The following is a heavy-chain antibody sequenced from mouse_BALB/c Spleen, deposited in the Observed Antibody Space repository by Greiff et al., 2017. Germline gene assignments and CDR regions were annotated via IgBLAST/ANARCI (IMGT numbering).Heavy chain of an antibody. V-gene: IGHV2-9-2*01. Sequence: VQLVESGPGLVAPSQSLSITCTVSGFSLTSYDISWIRQPPGKGLEWLGVIWTGGGTNYNSAFMSRLSISKDNSKSQVFLKMNSLQTDDTAIYYCVRALYYYGSYAMDYWGQGTSVTVSS. J-gene: IGHJ4*01. D-gene: IGHD1-1*01. CDR1: GFSLTSYD. CDR2: IWTGGGT. CDR3: VRALYYYGSYAMDY.